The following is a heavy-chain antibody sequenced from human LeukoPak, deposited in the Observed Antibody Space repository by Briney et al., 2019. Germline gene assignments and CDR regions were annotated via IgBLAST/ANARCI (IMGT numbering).Heavy chain of an antibody. V-gene: IGHV4-34*01. J-gene: IGHJ5*02. Sequence: SETLSLTRAVYGGSFSGYYWSWIRQPPGKGLEWIGEINHSGSTNYNPSLKSRVTISVDTSKNQFSLKLSSVTAADTAVYYCARDRHIDCGGDCYSGFDPWGQGTLVTVSS. CDR1: GGSFSGYY. D-gene: IGHD2-21*02. CDR3: ARDRHIDCGGDCYSGFDP. CDR2: INHSGST.